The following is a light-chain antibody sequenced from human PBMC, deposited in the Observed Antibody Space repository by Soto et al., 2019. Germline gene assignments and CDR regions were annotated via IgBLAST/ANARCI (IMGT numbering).Light chain of an antibody. J-gene: IGKJ1*01. CDR1: QTISSW. Sequence: IQMTQSPSTLSGSVGDRVTITCRASQTISSWLAWYQQKPGKAPKLLIYKASTLKSGVPSRFSGSGSGTEFTLTISCLQSEDFATYYCQQYYSYPRTFGQGTKVDIK. CDR2: KAS. CDR3: QQYYSYPRT. V-gene: IGKV1-5*03.